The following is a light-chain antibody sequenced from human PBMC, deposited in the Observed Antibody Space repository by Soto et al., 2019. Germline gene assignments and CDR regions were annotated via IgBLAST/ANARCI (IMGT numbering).Light chain of an antibody. J-gene: IGKJ1*01. V-gene: IGKV1-17*01. CDR1: QGIRND. CDR3: QQYNHYRA. CDR2: SAS. Sequence: DIQMTQSPSSLPASVGDRVTITCRASQGIRNDLGWYQQKPGKAPKRLIYSASSLQSGVPSRFSGSGSGTEFTLTISSLQPDDFATYYCQQYNHYRAFGQGTKVDIK.